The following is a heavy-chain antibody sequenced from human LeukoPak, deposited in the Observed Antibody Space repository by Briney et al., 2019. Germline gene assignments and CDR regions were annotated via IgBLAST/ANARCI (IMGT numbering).Heavy chain of an antibody. Sequence: ASVKVSCKASGYTFTSYDINWVRQATGQGLEWMGWLNPNSGSTGYAQRFQGRVTFTRNTAINTAYMELSSLRSGDTAVYYCARVLREHGAFDIWGQGTMVTVSS. CDR2: LNPNSGST. CDR3: ARVLREHGAFDI. V-gene: IGHV1-8*03. J-gene: IGHJ3*02. CDR1: GYTFTSYD. D-gene: IGHD1-26*01.